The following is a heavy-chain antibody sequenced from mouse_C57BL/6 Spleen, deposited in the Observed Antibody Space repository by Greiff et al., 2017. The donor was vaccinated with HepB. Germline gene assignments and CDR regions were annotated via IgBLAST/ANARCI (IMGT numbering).Heavy chain of an antibody. CDR2: INPNNGGT. CDR3: ASYGNYGYFDY. J-gene: IGHJ2*01. D-gene: IGHD2-1*01. Sequence: EVQLQESGPVLVKPGASVKMSCEASGYTFADYTMHWVQQRHGKGLEWIGYINPNNGGTSYNQKFKGKGTLWGNKSSITAYVELRSLTSEDSVVYYCASYGNYGYFDYWGQGTTLTVSS. CDR1: GYTFADYT. V-gene: IGHV1-22*01.